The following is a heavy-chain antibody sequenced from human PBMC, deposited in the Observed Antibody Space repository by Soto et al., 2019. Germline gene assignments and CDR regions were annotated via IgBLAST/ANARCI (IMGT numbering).Heavy chain of an antibody. CDR1: GDSVSSNSAA. Sequence: QSQTLSLTCAISGDSVSSNSAAWNWIRQSPSRGLEWLGRTYYRSKWYNDYAVSVKSRITINPDTSKNQFSLQLNSVTPEDTAVYYCVRGASNWGDLNYYYYGMDVWGQGTTVTVSS. V-gene: IGHV6-1*01. CDR3: VRGASNWGDLNYYYYGMDV. D-gene: IGHD7-27*01. J-gene: IGHJ6*02. CDR2: TYYRSKWYN.